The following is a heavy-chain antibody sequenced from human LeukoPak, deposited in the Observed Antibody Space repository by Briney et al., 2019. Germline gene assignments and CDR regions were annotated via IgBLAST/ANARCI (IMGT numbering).Heavy chain of an antibody. CDR1: GFTFDDYA. V-gene: IGHV3-9*01. J-gene: IGHJ4*02. Sequence: GRSLILSCAASGFTFDDYAMHWVRQAPGKGLEWVSGISWNSGSIGYADSVKGRFTISRDNAKNSLYLQMNSLRAEDTALYYCAKGYSGSYWGTCFDYWGQGTLVTVSS. CDR2: ISWNSGSI. CDR3: AKGYSGSYWGTCFDY. D-gene: IGHD1-26*01.